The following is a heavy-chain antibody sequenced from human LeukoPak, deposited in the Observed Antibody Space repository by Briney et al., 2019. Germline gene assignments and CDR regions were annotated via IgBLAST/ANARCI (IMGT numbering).Heavy chain of an antibody. CDR1: GGAISSHY. V-gene: IGHV4-59*11. J-gene: IGHJ6*02. Sequence: SETLSLTCTVSGGAISSHYWSWIRQPPGRGLEWIGYISYSGYTNYNPSLKRRVTISLDTSKNQFSLKLSSVTAADTAVYYCARDWLVVQPYVMDVWGQGTTVTVSS. CDR2: ISYSGYT. CDR3: ARDWLVVQPYVMDV. D-gene: IGHD2-2*01.